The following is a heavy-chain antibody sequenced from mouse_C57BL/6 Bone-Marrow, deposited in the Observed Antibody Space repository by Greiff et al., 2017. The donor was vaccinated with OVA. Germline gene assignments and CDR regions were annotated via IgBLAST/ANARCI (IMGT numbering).Heavy chain of an antibody. CDR1: GYSITSGYY. J-gene: IGHJ1*03. Sequence: EVQRVESGPGLVKPSQSLSLTCSVTGYSITSGYYWNWIRQFPGNKLEWMGYISYDGSNNYNPSLKNRISITRDTSKNQFFLKLNSVTTEDTATYYCARDHYGIWYFDVWGTGTTVTVSS. CDR2: ISYDGSN. CDR3: ARDHYGIWYFDV. V-gene: IGHV3-6*01. D-gene: IGHD1-1*01.